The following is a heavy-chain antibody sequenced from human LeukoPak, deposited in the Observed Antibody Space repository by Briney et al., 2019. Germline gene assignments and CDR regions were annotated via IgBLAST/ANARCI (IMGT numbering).Heavy chain of an antibody. Sequence: ASVKVSCKTSGYTFAGYYLHWVRQAPGQGLEWMGWIRPNSGGTKNAQKFQGRVTMTRDTSISTAYMELNRLTSDDTAVYYCATYSNSTRQYYYGLDVWGQGTTVTVSS. CDR3: ATYSNSTRQYYYGLDV. D-gene: IGHD6-6*01. V-gene: IGHV1-2*02. J-gene: IGHJ6*02. CDR1: GYTFAGYY. CDR2: IRPNSGGT.